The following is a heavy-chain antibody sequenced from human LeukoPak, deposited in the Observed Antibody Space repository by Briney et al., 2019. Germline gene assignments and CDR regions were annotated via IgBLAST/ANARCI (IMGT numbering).Heavy chain of an antibody. V-gene: IGHV3-66*01. D-gene: IGHD2-2*01. CDR3: ARVVQGDGDV. CDR2: IYSGGST. J-gene: IGHJ6*04. Sequence: GGTLRLSCAASGFTFSSYGMSWVRQAPGKGLEWVSVIYSGGSTYYADSVKGRFTISRDNSKNTLYLQMNSLRAEDTAVYYCARVVQGDGDVWGKGTTVTISS. CDR1: GFTFSSYG.